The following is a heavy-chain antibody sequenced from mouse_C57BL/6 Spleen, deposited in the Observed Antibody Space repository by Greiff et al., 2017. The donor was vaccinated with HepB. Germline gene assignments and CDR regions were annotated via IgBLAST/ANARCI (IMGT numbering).Heavy chain of an antibody. Sequence: EVKLMESGAELVRPGASVKLSCTASGFNITAYYMHWVKQRPEQGLEWIGRIDPEDGDTEYAPKFQGKATMTADTSSNTTYLQLSSLTSADTAVNYCTRDYDGSGPYDYWGQGTTLTVSS. V-gene: IGHV14-1*01. CDR1: GFNITAYY. CDR3: TRDYDGSGPYDY. D-gene: IGHD1-1*01. CDR2: IDPEDGDT. J-gene: IGHJ2*01.